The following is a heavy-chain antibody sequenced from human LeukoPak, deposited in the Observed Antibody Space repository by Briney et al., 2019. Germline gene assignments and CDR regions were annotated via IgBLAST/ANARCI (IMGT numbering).Heavy chain of an antibody. D-gene: IGHD5-24*01. CDR1: GYSISSGYY. Sequence: SETLSLTCTVSGYSISSGYYWGWVRQPPGKGLEWIGSIYYSGSTYYNPSLKSRVTISVDTSKNQFSLKLSSVTAADTAVYYCARHGGGGSDAFDIWGQGTMVTVSS. V-gene: IGHV4-38-2*02. CDR2: IYYSGST. CDR3: ARHGGGGSDAFDI. J-gene: IGHJ3*02.